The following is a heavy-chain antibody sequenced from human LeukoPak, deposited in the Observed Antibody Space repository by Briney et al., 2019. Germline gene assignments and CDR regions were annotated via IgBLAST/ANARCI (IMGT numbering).Heavy chain of an antibody. J-gene: IGHJ4*02. CDR2: IYYSGST. D-gene: IGHD3-22*01. Sequence: SQTLSLTCTVSGGSISSGGYYWSWIRQHPGKGLEWIGYIYYSGSTYYNPSLKSRVTISVDTSKNQFSLKLSSVTAADTAVYYCASRYYYDSSGYYGVRYYFDYWGQGTLVTVSS. CDR3: ASRYYYDSSGYYGVRYYFDY. V-gene: IGHV4-31*03. CDR1: GGSISSGGYY.